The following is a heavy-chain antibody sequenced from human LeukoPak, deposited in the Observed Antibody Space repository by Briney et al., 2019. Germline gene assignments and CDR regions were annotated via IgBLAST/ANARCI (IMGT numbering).Heavy chain of an antibody. J-gene: IGHJ4*02. V-gene: IGHV3-7*01. D-gene: IGHD5-18*01. Sequence: GGSLRLSCAASGFTFSSYWMSWVRQAPGKGLEWVANIKQDGSDKYYVDPVKGRFTISRDNSKNSLYLQMNSLRAEDTAVYYCARGSEGGYTYGVDYWGQGTLVTVSS. CDR1: GFTFSSYW. CDR3: ARGSEGGYTYGVDY. CDR2: IKQDGSDK.